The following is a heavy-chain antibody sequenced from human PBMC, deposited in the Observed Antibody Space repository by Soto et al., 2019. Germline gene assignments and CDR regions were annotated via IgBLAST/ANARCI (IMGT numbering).Heavy chain of an antibody. J-gene: IGHJ4*02. CDR2: ISSSAVYI. D-gene: IGHD3-22*01. Sequence: EVQLVESGGGPVRPGWSLKLSCAASGFNFITYSLSWVRQAPGKGLEWVASISSSAVYIDYADSVKGRFTISRDNANNSLYLQMNSLRAEDTATYYCVRDGLDYYDTERLYFDKWGQGTLVTVSS. V-gene: IGHV3-21*01. CDR3: VRDGLDYYDTERLYFDK. CDR1: GFNFITYS.